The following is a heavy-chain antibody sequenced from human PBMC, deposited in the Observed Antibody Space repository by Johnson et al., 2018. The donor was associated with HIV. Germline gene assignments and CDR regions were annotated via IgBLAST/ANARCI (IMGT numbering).Heavy chain of an antibody. CDR2: ISSSGSTI. D-gene: IGHD3-22*01. CDR3: AKETRDSRSAFDI. Sequence: VQLVESGGGLVKPGGSLRLSCAASGFTFSDYYMSWIRQAPGKGLEWVSYISSSGSTIYYADSVKCRFTISRDNAKNSLYLQMNSLRGEDTAVYYCAKETRDSRSAFDIWGQGTMVTVSS. CDR1: GFTFSDYY. V-gene: IGHV3-11*04. J-gene: IGHJ3*02.